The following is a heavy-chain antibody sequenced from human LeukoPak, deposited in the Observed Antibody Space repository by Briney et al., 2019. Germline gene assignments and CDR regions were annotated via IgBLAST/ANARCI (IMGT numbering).Heavy chain of an antibody. CDR2: ISYDGSNK. J-gene: IGHJ5*02. D-gene: IGHD4-17*01. V-gene: IGHV3-30-3*01. CDR3: ARAEDDYGDWGWFDP. Sequence: GGSLRLSCAASGFTFSSYWMNWVRQAPGKGLEWVAVISYDGSNKYYADSVKGRFTISRDNSKNTLYLQMNSLRAEDTAVYYCARAEDDYGDWGWFDPWGQGTLVTVSS. CDR1: GFTFSSYW.